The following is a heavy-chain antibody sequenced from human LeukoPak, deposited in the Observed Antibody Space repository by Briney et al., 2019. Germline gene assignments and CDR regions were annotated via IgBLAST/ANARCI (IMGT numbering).Heavy chain of an antibody. CDR2: IKQDGSDK. Sequence: PGGSLRLSYAGSGFIFGSYWMSWVRQAPGKGLEWVANIKQDGSDKYYVDSVKGRFTISRDNAKNSLYLQMNSLRAEDTAVYYCARDTPAVTIFGVVTTYGDYWGQGTLVTVSS. CDR3: ARDTPAVTIFGVVTTYGDY. D-gene: IGHD3-3*01. CDR1: GFIFGSYW. V-gene: IGHV3-7*01. J-gene: IGHJ4*02.